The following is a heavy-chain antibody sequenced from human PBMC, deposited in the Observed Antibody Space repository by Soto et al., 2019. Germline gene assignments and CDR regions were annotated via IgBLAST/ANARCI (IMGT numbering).Heavy chain of an antibody. CDR2: ISGSVGST. CDR1: GFTFSDHG. D-gene: IGHD6-6*01. CDR3: AKDRTIAARNYDE. Sequence: EVQLLESGGGLVQPGGSLRLSCVGSGFTFSDHGMSWVRQAPGKGLEWVSAISGSVGSTFYADPGKGRFTISRDNSKNTLYLQMNSLRDEDTAVYYCAKDRTIAARNYDEWGQGVLVTVSS. V-gene: IGHV3-23*01. J-gene: IGHJ4*02.